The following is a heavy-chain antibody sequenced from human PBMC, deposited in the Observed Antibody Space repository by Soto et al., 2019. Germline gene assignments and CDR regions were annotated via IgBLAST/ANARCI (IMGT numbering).Heavy chain of an antibody. D-gene: IGHD4-17*01. V-gene: IGHV3-30*18. CDR3: AKGDGVTVTYSYYYYGMDV. CDR2: ISYDGSNK. Sequence: QVQLVESGGGVVQPGRSLRLSCAASGFTFSSYGMHWVRQAPGKGLEWVAVISYDGSNKYYADSVKGRFTISRDNSKNTLYLQLNSLRAEDTAVYYCAKGDGVTVTYSYYYYGMDVWGQGTTVTVSS. J-gene: IGHJ6*02. CDR1: GFTFSSYG.